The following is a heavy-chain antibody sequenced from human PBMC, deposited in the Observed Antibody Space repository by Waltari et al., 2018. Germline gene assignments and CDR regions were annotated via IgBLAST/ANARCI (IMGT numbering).Heavy chain of an antibody. D-gene: IGHD6-13*01. CDR2: ISGSGKDT. V-gene: IGHV3-23*01. Sequence: EVQLLESGGGLVQSGGSLRLSCVGTGFSFSTYGMTWVRQAPGKGLEWVSAISGSGKDTYYADFVKGRFTMSRDNSKNTLYLHMKNVRVDDTAIYYCAKDLRASAGPYWGQGTLVTVSS. CDR1: GFSFSTYG. J-gene: IGHJ4*02. CDR3: AKDLRASAGPY.